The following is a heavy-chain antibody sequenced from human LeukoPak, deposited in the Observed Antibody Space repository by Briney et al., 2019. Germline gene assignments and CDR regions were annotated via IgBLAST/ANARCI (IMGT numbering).Heavy chain of an antibody. CDR3: ARDRGDERGYSYGSVDY. D-gene: IGHD5-18*01. Sequence: ASVKVSCKASGYTFTGYYMHWVRQAPGQGLEWMGWINPNSGGTNYAQKFQGRVTMTRDTSISTAYMELSRLRSDGTAVYYCARDRGDERGYSYGSVDYWGQGTLVTVSS. CDR2: INPNSGGT. CDR1: GYTFTGYY. J-gene: IGHJ4*02. V-gene: IGHV1-2*02.